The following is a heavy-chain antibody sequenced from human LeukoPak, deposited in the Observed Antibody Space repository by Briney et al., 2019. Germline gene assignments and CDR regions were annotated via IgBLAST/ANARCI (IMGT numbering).Heavy chain of an antibody. Sequence: SQTLSLTCAISGDRVSSNSAAWNSIRQSPSSGLEWLGMTYYRSKWYNDYEVSVKSRIPTNTDTSKNQFYLILNYVTTAHTAVYYCARQYNGCFGYWGQGTLVTVSS. CDR2: TYYRSKWYN. CDR1: GDRVSSNSAA. D-gene: IGHD2-15*01. J-gene: IGHJ4*02. CDR3: ARQYNGCFGY. V-gene: IGHV6-1*01.